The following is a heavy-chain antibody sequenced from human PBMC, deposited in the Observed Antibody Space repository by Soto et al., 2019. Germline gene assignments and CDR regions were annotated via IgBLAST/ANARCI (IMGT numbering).Heavy chain of an antibody. Sequence: GGSLRLSCAASGFTFSSYWMHWVRQAPGKGLVWVSRINSDGNSTSYADSVKGRFTISRDNAKNTLYLQMNSLRAEDTAVYYCARENSSSWPPDYWGQGTLVTVSS. CDR2: INSDGNST. CDR3: ARENSSSWPPDY. CDR1: GFTFSSYW. V-gene: IGHV3-74*01. J-gene: IGHJ4*02. D-gene: IGHD6-13*01.